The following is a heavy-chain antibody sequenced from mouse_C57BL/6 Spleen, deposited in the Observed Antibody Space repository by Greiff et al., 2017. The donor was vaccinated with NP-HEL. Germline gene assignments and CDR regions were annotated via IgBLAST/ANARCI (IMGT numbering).Heavy chain of an antibody. CDR2: ISSGSSTI. Sequence: EVQRVESGGGLVKPGGSLKLSCAASGFTFSDYGMHWVRQAPEKGLEWVAYISSGSSTIYYADTVKGRFTISRDKAKNTLFLQMTSLRSEDTAMDYRARYYDYDRAWFAYWGQGTLVTVSA. D-gene: IGHD2-4*01. J-gene: IGHJ3*01. CDR3: ARYYDYDRAWFAY. V-gene: IGHV5-17*01. CDR1: GFTFSDYG.